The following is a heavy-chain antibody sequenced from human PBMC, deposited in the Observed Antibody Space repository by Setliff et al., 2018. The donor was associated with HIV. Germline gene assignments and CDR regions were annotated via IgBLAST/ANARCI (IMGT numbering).Heavy chain of an antibody. D-gene: IGHD1-26*01. J-gene: IGHJ6*03. V-gene: IGHV3-21*01. CDR1: GFTFSTYS. CDR2: ISHTGTYI. Sequence: GGSLRLSCIASGFTFSTYSMTWVRQAPGKGLEWLSSISHTGTYIYYADSLKGRFTISRGNAENSLFLHINSLRAEDTAVYFCAKDSSVGAPYYMDVWGKGTTVTVSS. CDR3: AKDSSVGAPYYMDV.